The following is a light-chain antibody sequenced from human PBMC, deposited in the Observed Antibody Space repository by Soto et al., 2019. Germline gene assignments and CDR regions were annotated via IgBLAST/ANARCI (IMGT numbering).Light chain of an antibody. Sequence: QLVLTQPPSVSGTPGQRVTISCSGGISNIATNYVHWLQQLPGTAPKVLSNRDNQRPSGVPDRFSGSKSGTSASLAISGLRSEDEAEYYCAAWDDTVRSYVFGTGTKLTVL. CDR2: RDN. J-gene: IGLJ1*01. CDR3: AAWDDTVRSYV. CDR1: ISNIATNY. V-gene: IGLV1-47*01.